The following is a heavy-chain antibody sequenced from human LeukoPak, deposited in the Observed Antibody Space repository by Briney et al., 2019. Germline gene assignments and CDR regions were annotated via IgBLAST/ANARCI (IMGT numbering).Heavy chain of an antibody. CDR1: GFTFSSYW. CDR2: IKQDRSEK. Sequence: PGGSLRLSCADSGFTFSSYWMSWVRQAPGKGLEWVANIKQDRSEKYYVDSVKGRFTISRDNAKNSLYLQMNSLRAEDTAVYYCARVALYCSGGSCYSHYFDYWGQGTLVTVSS. D-gene: IGHD2-15*01. CDR3: ARVALYCSGGSCYSHYFDY. J-gene: IGHJ4*02. V-gene: IGHV3-7*01.